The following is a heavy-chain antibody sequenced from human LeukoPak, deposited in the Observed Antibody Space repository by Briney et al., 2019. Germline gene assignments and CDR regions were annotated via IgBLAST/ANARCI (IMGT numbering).Heavy chain of an antibody. CDR1: GFTFSTYS. CDR2: ISSSSSYI. Sequence: GGSLRLSCAASGFTFSTYSMNWVRQAPGKGLEWVSSISSSSSYIYYADSVKGRFTISRDNAKNSLYLQMNSLRAEDTAVYYCASEDFWSGRNWFDPWGQGTLVTVSS. J-gene: IGHJ5*02. CDR3: ASEDFWSGRNWFDP. D-gene: IGHD3-3*01. V-gene: IGHV3-21*01.